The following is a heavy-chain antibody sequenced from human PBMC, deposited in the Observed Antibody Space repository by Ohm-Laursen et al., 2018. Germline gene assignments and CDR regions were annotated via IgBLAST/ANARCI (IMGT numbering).Heavy chain of an antibody. CDR1: GFTFSSYA. J-gene: IGHJ4*02. D-gene: IGHD6-25*01. V-gene: IGHV3-23*01. Sequence: SLRLSCAASGFTFSSYAMSWVRQTPGKSLECISTISGSGASSHYADSVKGRFTISRDNAKNTLYLQMNSLRAEDTAVYYCATTARGQGTLVTVSS. CDR3: ATTA. CDR2: ISGSGASS.